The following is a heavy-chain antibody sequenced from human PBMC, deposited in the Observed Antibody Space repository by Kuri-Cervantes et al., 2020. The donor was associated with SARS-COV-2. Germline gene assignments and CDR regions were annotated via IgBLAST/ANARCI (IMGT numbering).Heavy chain of an antibody. Sequence: GSLRLSCAVYGGSFSGYYWSWIRQPPGKGLEWIGEINHSGSTNYNPSLKSRVTISVDTSKNQFSLKLSSVTAADTAVYYCARDRGSGWYYWFDPWGQGTLVTVSS. D-gene: IGHD6-19*01. CDR3: ARDRGSGWYYWFDP. CDR1: GGSFSGYY. CDR2: INHSGST. J-gene: IGHJ5*02. V-gene: IGHV4-34*01.